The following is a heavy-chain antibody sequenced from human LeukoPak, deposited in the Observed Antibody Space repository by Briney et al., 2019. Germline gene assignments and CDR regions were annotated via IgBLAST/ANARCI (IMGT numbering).Heavy chain of an antibody. CDR2: VFYSGTT. CDR1: GGSFSGYY. V-gene: IGHV4-34*12. J-gene: IGHJ2*01. D-gene: IGHD4-17*01. CDR3: ARLARSTRDYSWHFDL. Sequence: SETLSLTCAVYGGSFSGYYWTWLRQPPGVGLQWIGTVFYSGTTYYNPSLKSRATTSVDTSKNQFSLKLSSVTVADMAVYYCARLARSTRDYSWHFDLWGRGTLVTVSS.